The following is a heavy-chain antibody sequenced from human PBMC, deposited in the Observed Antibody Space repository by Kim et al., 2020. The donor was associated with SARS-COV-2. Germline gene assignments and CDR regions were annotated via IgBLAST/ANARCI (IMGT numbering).Heavy chain of an antibody. J-gene: IGHJ5*02. D-gene: IGHD5-12*01. CDR2: INTNTGNP. Sequence: ASVKVSCKASGYTFTSYAMNWVRQAPGQGLEWMGWINTNTGNPTYAQGFTGRFVFSLDTSVSMAYLQISSLKAEDTAVYYCARDRKTPYRGGYNYFGSKRGFCWLDPWGRATLVTVTS. CDR3: ARDRKTPYRGGYNYFGSKRGFCWLDP. CDR1: GYTFTSYA. V-gene: IGHV7-4-1*04.